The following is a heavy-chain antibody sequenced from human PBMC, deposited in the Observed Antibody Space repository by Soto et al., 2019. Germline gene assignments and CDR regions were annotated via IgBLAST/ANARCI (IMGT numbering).Heavy chain of an antibody. Sequence: EVQLVESGGGLVKPGGSLRLSCAASGFTFSSYSMNWVRQAPGKGLEWVSSISSSSSYIYYADSVKGRFTISRDNAKNSLYLQMNSPRAEDTAVYYCARTRDIVATPFDYWGQGTLVTVSS. D-gene: IGHD5-12*01. CDR1: GFTFSSYS. CDR2: ISSSSSYI. CDR3: ARTRDIVATPFDY. J-gene: IGHJ4*02. V-gene: IGHV3-21*01.